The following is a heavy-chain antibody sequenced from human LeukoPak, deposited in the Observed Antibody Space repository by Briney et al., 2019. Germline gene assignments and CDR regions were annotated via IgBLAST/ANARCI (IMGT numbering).Heavy chain of an antibody. J-gene: IGHJ4*02. CDR3: AKTRPLDSSSWSHGDY. D-gene: IGHD6-13*01. V-gene: IGHV3-53*01. CDR2: IYDSGTT. Sequence: PGGSLRLSCATSGFTVSSNYMSWVRQAPGKGLEWVSVIYDSGTTYYADSVKGRFLIFRDTSKNTVDLQMNSLRAEDTAVYYCAKTRPLDSSSWSHGDYWGQGTLVTVSS. CDR1: GFTVSSNY.